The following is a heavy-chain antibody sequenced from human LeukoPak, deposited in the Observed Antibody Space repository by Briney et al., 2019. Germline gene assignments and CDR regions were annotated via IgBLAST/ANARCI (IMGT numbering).Heavy chain of an antibody. CDR2: IYYSGST. CDR1: GGSFRSYY. D-gene: IGHD5-12*01. CDR3: ARLSGYDWESFYDY. Sequence: SETLSLTCAVYGGSFRSYYWSWIREPPGKGLEWIGYIYYSGSTYYNPSLKSRVTIPVHTSKNQFSLKLSSVTAADTAVYYCARLSGYDWESFYDYWGQGTLVTVSS. V-gene: IGHV4-59*01. J-gene: IGHJ4*02.